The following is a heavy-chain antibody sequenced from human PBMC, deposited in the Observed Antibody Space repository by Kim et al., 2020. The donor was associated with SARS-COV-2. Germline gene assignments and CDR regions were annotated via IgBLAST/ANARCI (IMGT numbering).Heavy chain of an antibody. D-gene: IGHD6-19*01. V-gene: IGHV3-30*03. CDR3: TIGAVAGNDAFDI. CDR1: GFLLSRFG. CDR2: ISYDGSIQ. Sequence: GGSLRLSCVGSGFLLSRFGMHWVRQAPGKGLEWVTTISYDGSIQYYGDSVKGRFTISRDNSKNKLFLQMNSLRDEDTAVYYCTIGAVAGNDAFDIWGQGTMVTVSS. J-gene: IGHJ3*02.